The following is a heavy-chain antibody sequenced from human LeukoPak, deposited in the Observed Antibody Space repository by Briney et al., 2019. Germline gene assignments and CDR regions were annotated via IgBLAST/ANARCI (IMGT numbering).Heavy chain of an antibody. CDR2: ISSSSSYI. Sequence: PGGSLRLSCAASGLTFSSYSMNWVRQAPGKGLEWVSSISSSSSYIYYADSVKGRFTISRDNAKNSLYLQMNSLRAEDTAVYYCARDLRGLWFGELLGGFDYWGQGTLVTVSS. J-gene: IGHJ4*02. D-gene: IGHD3-10*01. V-gene: IGHV3-21*01. CDR1: GLTFSSYS. CDR3: ARDLRGLWFGELLGGFDY.